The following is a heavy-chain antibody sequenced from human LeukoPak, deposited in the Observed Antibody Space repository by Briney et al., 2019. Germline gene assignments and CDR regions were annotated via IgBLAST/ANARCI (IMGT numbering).Heavy chain of an antibody. CDR1: GYTFTSYD. CDR3: TRYEPLLRYFQH. Sequence: ASVKVSCKASGYTFTSYDINWVRQASGQGLEWMGWMNPNSGNTVYAQKFQGRVTMTRNTAIGTAYMELSSLRSEDTAVYYCTRYEPLLRYFQHWGQGTLVTVSA. J-gene: IGHJ1*01. D-gene: IGHD3-16*01. V-gene: IGHV1-8*01. CDR2: MNPNSGNT.